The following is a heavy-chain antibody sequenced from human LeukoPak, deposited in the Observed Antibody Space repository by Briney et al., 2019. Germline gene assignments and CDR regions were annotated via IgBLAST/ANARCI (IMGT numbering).Heavy chain of an antibody. CDR3: ARVYSSSWLIDY. Sequence: SETLSLTCTVSGGSISSGGYYWSWIRQHPGKGLEWIGYIYYSGSTYYNPSLKSRVTISVDTSKNRFSLKLSSVTAADTAVYYCARVYSSSWLIDYWGQGTLVTVSS. V-gene: IGHV4-31*03. CDR2: IYYSGST. D-gene: IGHD6-13*01. J-gene: IGHJ4*02. CDR1: GGSISSGGYY.